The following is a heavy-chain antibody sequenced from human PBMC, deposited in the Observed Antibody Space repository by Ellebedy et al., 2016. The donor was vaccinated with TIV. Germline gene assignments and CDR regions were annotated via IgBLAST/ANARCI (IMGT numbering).Heavy chain of an antibody. J-gene: IGHJ4*02. V-gene: IGHV3-21*01. CDR2: ISSSSSYI. Sequence: GESLKISCAASGFTFSSYSLNWVRQAPGKGLEWVSSISSSSSYIYYADSVRGRFTVSRDNAKNSLYLQMNSLRAEDTAVYYCARTQFTSGGSCYSLWGQGTLVTVSS. D-gene: IGHD2-15*01. CDR1: GFTFSSYS. CDR3: ARTQFTSGGSCYSL.